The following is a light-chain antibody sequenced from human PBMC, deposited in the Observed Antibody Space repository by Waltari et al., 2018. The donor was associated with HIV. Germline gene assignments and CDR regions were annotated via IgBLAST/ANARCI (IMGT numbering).Light chain of an antibody. CDR1: TGPVTNGHY. Sequence: QAVVTQEPSLTVSPGGPVTLTCASSTGPVTNGHYPYWLQQRPGQAPMTLIFDTTKNPSWTPARFSGSLLGGKAALTLSGAQPDDEAEYYCFLSYNGARVFGGGTRVTVL. CDR3: FLSYNGARV. J-gene: IGLJ3*02. V-gene: IGLV7-46*01. CDR2: DTT.